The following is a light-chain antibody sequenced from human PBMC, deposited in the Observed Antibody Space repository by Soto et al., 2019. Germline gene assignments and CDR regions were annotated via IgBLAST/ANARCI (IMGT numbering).Light chain of an antibody. CDR3: AAWDDSLSGPV. CDR2: GDN. Sequence: QSVLTQPPSVSGAPGQRVSISCTGSTSNIGAPYDVHWYQHLPGTAPKLLIYGDNNRPSGVPDRFSGSKSGTSASLAIRGLRSEDEGDYYCAAWDDSLSGPVFGGGTKLTVL. CDR1: TSNIGAPYD. V-gene: IGLV1-40*01. J-gene: IGLJ3*02.